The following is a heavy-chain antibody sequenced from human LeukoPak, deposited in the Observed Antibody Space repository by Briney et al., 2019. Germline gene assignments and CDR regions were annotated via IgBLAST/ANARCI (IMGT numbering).Heavy chain of an antibody. CDR2: ITWDGATT. CDR1: GFAFNEYT. CDR3: GKDLAGSYLLDY. J-gene: IGHJ4*02. D-gene: IGHD3-10*01. V-gene: IGHV3-43*01. Sequence: PGGSLRLSCVASGFAFNEYTMNWVRQAPGKGLEWVSLITWDGATTYCADSVKGRFTISRDNSKNSLYLQMNNLSTEDTALYYCGKDLAGSYLLDYWGQGTLVTVSS.